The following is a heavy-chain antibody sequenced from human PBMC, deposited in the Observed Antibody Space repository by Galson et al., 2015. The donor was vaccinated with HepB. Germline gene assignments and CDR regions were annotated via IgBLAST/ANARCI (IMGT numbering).Heavy chain of an antibody. CDR3: ARDAEQHWSF. CDR1: GFTFHDHY. J-gene: IGHJ4*02. Sequence: SLRLSCAGSGFTFHDHYMEWVRQAPGKGLEWVGRSRNKARSYTTAYAASVRGRFTISRDDSKNSLYLQMNSLRAEDTAVYYCARDAEQHWSFWGQGTLVTVSS. D-gene: IGHD3-3*01. CDR2: SRNKARSYTT. V-gene: IGHV3-72*01.